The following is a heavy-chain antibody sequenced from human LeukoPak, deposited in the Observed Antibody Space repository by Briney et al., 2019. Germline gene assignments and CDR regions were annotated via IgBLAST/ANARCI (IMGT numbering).Heavy chain of an antibody. CDR3: ARDRLVGATDY. J-gene: IGHJ4*02. CDR2: IKQDGSEK. Sequence: GGTLRLSCAASGFTFSSYWMSWVRQAPGKGLEWVANIKQDGSEKYYVDSVKGRFTISRDNAKNSLYLQMNSLRAEDTAVYYCARDRLVGATDYWGQGTLVTVSS. V-gene: IGHV3-7*01. CDR1: GFTFSSYW. D-gene: IGHD1-26*01.